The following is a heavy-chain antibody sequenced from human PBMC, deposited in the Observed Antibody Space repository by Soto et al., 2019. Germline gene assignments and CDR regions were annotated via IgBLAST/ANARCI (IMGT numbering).Heavy chain of an antibody. CDR1: GFPFRSYA. CDR2: IGAGGSPI. CDR3: ARDAVDSGYDH. V-gene: IGHV3-48*02. D-gene: IGHD5-12*01. Sequence: EVQLVESGGDMVQPGGSLRLACAASGFPFRSYAMVWVRQAPGKGLEWVSHIGAGGSPIYYADSLKGRFTISRDNAENLVYLQMNSLRDEDTAVYYCARDAVDSGYDHWGQGTLVTVSS. J-gene: IGHJ5*02.